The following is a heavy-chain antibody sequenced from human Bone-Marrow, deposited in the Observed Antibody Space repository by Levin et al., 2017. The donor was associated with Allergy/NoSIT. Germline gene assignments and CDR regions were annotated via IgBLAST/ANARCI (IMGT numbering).Heavy chain of an antibody. V-gene: IGHV5-51*01. J-gene: IGHJ4*02. Sequence: GESLKISCKGSGYSFTSYWIGWVRQMPGKGLEWMGIIYPGDSDTRYSPSLQGQVTISADKSISTAYLQWSSLKASDTAIYYCARRREPRRGTNYFDYWGQGTLVTVSS. CDR1: GYSFTSYW. CDR2: IYPGDSDT. D-gene: IGHD1-26*01. CDR3: ARRREPRRGTNYFDY.